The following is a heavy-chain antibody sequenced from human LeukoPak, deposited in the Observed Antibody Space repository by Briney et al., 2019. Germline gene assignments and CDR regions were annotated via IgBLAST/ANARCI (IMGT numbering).Heavy chain of an antibody. D-gene: IGHD3-22*01. CDR2: INHSGST. V-gene: IGHV4-34*01. CDR3: ARGQQYYHDSSGYWVFDY. Sequence: SETLSLTCAVYGGSFSGHYWNWIRQPPGKGLEWIGEINHSGSTNYNPSLKSRVTISVDTSKNQFSLKLSSVTAADTAVYSCARGQQYYHDSSGYWVFDYWGQGTLVTVSS. J-gene: IGHJ4*02. CDR1: GGSFSGHY.